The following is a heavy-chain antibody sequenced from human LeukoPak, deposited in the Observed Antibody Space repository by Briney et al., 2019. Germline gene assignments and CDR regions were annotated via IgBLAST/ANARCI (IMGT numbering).Heavy chain of an antibody. V-gene: IGHV4-34*01. J-gene: IGHJ4*02. D-gene: IGHD3-10*01. CDR1: GGSFSAYY. CDR3: AIRVRGVITIEGRSDGY. CDR2: INHGGTT. Sequence: SETLSLTCAVYGGSFSAYYWSWIRQPPGKGLEWIGEINHGGTTNYNPSLKSRVTISVDTSKNQFSLKLSSVTAADTAVYYCAIRVRGVITIEGRSDGYWGQGILVTVSS.